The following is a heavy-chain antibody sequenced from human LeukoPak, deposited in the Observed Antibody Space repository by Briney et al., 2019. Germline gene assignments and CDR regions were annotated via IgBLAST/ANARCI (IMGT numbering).Heavy chain of an antibody. CDR2: IYYSGST. Sequence: SETLSLTCTVSGGSISSSSYYWGWIRQPPGKGLEWIGSIYYSGSTYYNPSLKSRVTISVDTSKNQFSLKLSSVTAEDTAVYYCAALDNGRDYWGQGTLVTVSS. CDR3: AALDNGRDY. J-gene: IGHJ4*02. V-gene: IGHV4-39*07. CDR1: GGSISSSSYY. D-gene: IGHD1-14*01.